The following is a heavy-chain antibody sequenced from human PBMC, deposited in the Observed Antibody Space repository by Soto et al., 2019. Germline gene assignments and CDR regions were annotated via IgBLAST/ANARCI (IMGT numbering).Heavy chain of an antibody. CDR2: IYSGGST. J-gene: IGHJ4*02. Sequence: ESGGGLIQPGGPLRLSCAASGFTVSSNYMSWVRQAPGKGLEWVSVIYSGGSTYYADSVKGRFTISRDNSKNTLYLQMNSLRAEDTAVYYCARGKRGIAAWLDYWGQGTLVTVSS. D-gene: IGHD6-13*01. V-gene: IGHV3-53*01. CDR3: ARGKRGIAAWLDY. CDR1: GFTVSSNY.